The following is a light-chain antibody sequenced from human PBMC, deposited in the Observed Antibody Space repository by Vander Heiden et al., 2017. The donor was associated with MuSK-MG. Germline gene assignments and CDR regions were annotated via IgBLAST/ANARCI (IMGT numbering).Light chain of an antibody. J-gene: IGLJ2*01. V-gene: IGLV2-18*02. CDR3: SSYTSSSTVV. CDR1: SSDVGSYNR. CDR2: EVS. Sequence: QSALTQPPSVSGSPGQSVTIPCTGTSSDVGSYNRVSWYQQPPGTPPKLMIYEVSNRPSGVPDRFSGSKSGNTASLTISGLQAEDEADYYCSSYTSSSTVVFGGGTKLTGL.